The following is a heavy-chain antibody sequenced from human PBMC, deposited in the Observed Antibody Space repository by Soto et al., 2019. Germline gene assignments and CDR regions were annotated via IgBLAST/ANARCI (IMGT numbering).Heavy chain of an antibody. J-gene: IGHJ5*02. Sequence: SETLSLTCTVSGGSISSGGYYWSWIRQHPGKGLEWIGYIYYSGSTYYNPSLKSRVTISVDTSRNQFSLKLSSVTAADTAVYYCATYISFVWVVILPHNWFVPWGQGTLVTGFS. D-gene: IGHD3-10*01. CDR1: GGSISSGGYY. CDR2: IYYSGST. V-gene: IGHV4-31*03. CDR3: ATYISFVWVVILPHNWFVP.